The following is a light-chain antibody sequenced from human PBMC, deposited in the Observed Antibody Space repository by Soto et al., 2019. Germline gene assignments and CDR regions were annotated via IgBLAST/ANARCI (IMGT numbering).Light chain of an antibody. CDR1: QSVSSY. CDR2: DAS. V-gene: IGKV3-11*01. CDR3: QQRSNWPF. Sequence: EIVLTQSPATLSLSPGERATLSCRASQSVSSYLAWYQQKPGQAPRPLIYDASNRATGIPARFSGSGSGTDFTLTISSLEPEDFAVYYCQQRSNWPFFGGGTKV. J-gene: IGKJ4*01.